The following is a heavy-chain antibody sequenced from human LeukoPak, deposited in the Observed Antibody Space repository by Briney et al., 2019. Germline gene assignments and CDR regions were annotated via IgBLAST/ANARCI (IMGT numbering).Heavy chain of an antibody. CDR1: GFTFSSYA. Sequence: PGGSLRLSCAASGFTFSSYAMHWVRQAPGKGLEWVAIISYDGNKKYYADSLKGRFTISRDNSKNTLYLQMNSLRAEDTAVYYCARVRGSSGYYYFDYWGQGTLVTVSS. D-gene: IGHD6-19*01. CDR2: ISYDGNKK. V-gene: IGHV3-30*04. J-gene: IGHJ4*02. CDR3: ARVRGSSGYYYFDY.